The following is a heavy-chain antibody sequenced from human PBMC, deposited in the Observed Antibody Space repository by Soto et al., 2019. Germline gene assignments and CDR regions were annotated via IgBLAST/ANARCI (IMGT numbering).Heavy chain of an antibody. D-gene: IGHD5-12*01. CDR1: GFTFSNYV. J-gene: IGHJ4*02. V-gene: IGHV3-23*01. Sequence: EVQLLDSGGGLVQPGGSLRLSCAASGFTFSNYVMNWVRQAPGKGLDWVSAISASGGSTYYAVSVKGRFTISRDNSKNTLYLQMSSLRGNDTAVYYCAKVPLGSGSDLDYWGQGTLVTVSS. CDR3: AKVPLGSGSDLDY. CDR2: ISASGGST.